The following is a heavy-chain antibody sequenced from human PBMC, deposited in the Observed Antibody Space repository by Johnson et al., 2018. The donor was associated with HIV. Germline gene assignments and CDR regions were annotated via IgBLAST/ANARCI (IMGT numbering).Heavy chain of an antibody. J-gene: IGHJ3*02. V-gene: IGHV3-23*04. Sequence: VQLVESGGGLVQPGGSLRLSCAASGFTFSSFAMSWVRQAPWKGLEWVSAISGSGHSTYYADSVKGRFTISRDSSKNTLYLQMNSLRADDTAVYYCAKEKLELRTGDAFDIWGQGTIVTVSS. CDR2: ISGSGHST. CDR3: AKEKLELRTGDAFDI. D-gene: IGHD1-7*01. CDR1: GFTFSSFA.